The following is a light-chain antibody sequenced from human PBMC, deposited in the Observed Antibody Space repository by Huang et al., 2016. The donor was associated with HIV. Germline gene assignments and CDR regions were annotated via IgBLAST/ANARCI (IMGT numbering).Light chain of an antibody. CDR3: QQYNDWPPLT. V-gene: IGKV3-15*01. Sequence: EIEMTQSPATLSVSPGERATLSCRASHSVDSDLAWYQQKPCQAPRLLYDASTRATGISAKFNGTGSGTEFSLSITNLQSEDFAVYYCQQYNDWPPLTFGGGTKVEI. CDR2: DAS. CDR1: HSVDSD. J-gene: IGKJ4*01.